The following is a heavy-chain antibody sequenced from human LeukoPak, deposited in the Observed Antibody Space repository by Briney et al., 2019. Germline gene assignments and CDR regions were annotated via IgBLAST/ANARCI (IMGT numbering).Heavy chain of an antibody. V-gene: IGHV3-23*01. CDR1: GFTFSNYA. Sequence: PGASLRLSCAASGFTFSNYAMSWVRQAPGKGLEWVSAISGSGGSTYYADSVKGRFTISRDNSKNTLYLQMNSLRAEDTAVYYCAKRSYSSSWYSYFQHWGQGTLVTVSS. D-gene: IGHD6-13*01. CDR2: ISGSGGST. J-gene: IGHJ1*01. CDR3: AKRSYSSSWYSYFQH.